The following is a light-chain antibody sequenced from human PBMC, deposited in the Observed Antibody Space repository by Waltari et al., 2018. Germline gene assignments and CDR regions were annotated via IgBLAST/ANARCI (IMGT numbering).Light chain of an antibody. CDR3: CSYAGSYTFV. Sequence: QSALTQPRSVSGSLGQSVTISCPGTGSDLGGYNHVSWYQQPPDKVPKLIIFDVAKRPSGVPDRFSGSKSGNTASLTISGLQAEDEADYYCCSYAGSYTFVFGVGTKVSVV. V-gene: IGLV2-11*01. J-gene: IGLJ1*01. CDR2: DVA. CDR1: GSDLGGYNH.